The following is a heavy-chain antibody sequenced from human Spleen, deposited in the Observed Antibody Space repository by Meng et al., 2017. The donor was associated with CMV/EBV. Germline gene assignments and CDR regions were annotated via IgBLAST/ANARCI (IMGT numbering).Heavy chain of an antibody. CDR1: VFTFRRYS. D-gene: IGHD3-22*01. Sequence: GGSLRLSCAAYVFTFRRYSMNWVRQAPGKGLEWVANIKQDGCEKWYVDSVKGRFTISRDNSKNSLFLQMNSLRAEDTAVYYGARRHYYDSSGYDKHFDYWGQGTRVTVSS. J-gene: IGHJ4*02. CDR3: ARRHYYDSSGYDKHFDY. V-gene: IGHV3-7*03. CDR2: IKQDGCEK.